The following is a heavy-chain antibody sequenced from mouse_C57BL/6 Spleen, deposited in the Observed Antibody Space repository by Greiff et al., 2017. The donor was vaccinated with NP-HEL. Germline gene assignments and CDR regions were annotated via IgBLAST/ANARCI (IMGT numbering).Heavy chain of an antibody. CDR1: GYTFTSYW. Sequence: QVHVKQSGAELVKPGASVKLSCKASGYTFTSYWMHWVKQRPGQGLEWIGMIHPNSGSTNYNEKFKGKATFTADTSSNTAYMQLSSLTTEDSAIYYCARGSYFDYWGKGTTLTVSS. V-gene: IGHV1-64*01. CDR3: ARGSYFDY. J-gene: IGHJ2*01. D-gene: IGHD1-1*01. CDR2: IHPNSGST.